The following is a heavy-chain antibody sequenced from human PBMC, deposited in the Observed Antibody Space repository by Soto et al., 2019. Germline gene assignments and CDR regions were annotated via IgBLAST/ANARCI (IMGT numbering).Heavy chain of an antibody. J-gene: IGHJ4*02. CDR1: GGSFSGYY. CDR2: INHSGST. D-gene: IGHD3-10*01. CDR3: ARGEHGVLDGSGSYADY. V-gene: IGHV4-34*01. Sequence: KQSQTLSLTCAVYGGSFSGYYWSWIRQPPGKGLEWIGEINHSGSTNYNPSLKSRVTISVDTSKNQFSLKLSSVTAADTAVYYCARGEHGVLDGSGSYADYWGQGTLVTVSS.